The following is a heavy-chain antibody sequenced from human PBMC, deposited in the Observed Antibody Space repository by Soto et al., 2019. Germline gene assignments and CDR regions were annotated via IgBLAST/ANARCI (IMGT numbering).Heavy chain of an antibody. D-gene: IGHD3-16*01. J-gene: IGHJ6*03. CDR1: GYTFSSYD. CDR3: ATGLPLFVWGSYGEQPYSRAV. V-gene: IGHV1-8*01. Sequence: ASVKVSCNASGYTFSSYDINLVRQATGQGLEWMGWMNPNSGNTGYAQKFQGRVTMTRNTSISTAYMELSSLISEDTAVYYCATGLPLFVWGSYGEQPYSRAVWAKGTPVTVSS. CDR2: MNPNSGNT.